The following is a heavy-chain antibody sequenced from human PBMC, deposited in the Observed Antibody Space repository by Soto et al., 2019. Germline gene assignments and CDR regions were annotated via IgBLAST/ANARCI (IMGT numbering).Heavy chain of an antibody. CDR2: IYSSGST. J-gene: IGHJ6*04. V-gene: IGHV4-31*02. CDR3: ASLRYCSSTSCYGLLDV. CDR1: GGSISSGGYY. Sequence: SEILSLTCTVSGGSISSGGYYWSWIRQHPGKGLEWIGYIYSSGSTYYNPSLKSRVTISVDKSKNQCSLKLSSLTAADTAVYYCASLRYCSSTSCYGLLDVWGKGTTVTVSS. D-gene: IGHD2-2*01.